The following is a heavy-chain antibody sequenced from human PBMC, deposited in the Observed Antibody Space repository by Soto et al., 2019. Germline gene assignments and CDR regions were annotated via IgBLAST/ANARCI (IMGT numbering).Heavy chain of an antibody. Sequence: QVQLVQSGAEVKKPGASVKVSCKASGYIFTNYYRHWVRPAPGQGLEWMAIINPLPTSGSTNYAQKFQGRVTVTRDTSTSTVYMELSSLTSEDTAIYYCARDLTAAAYWGQGRLGSVSS. D-gene: IGHD6-13*01. CDR1: GYIFTNYY. J-gene: IGHJ4*02. CDR2: INPLPTSGST. V-gene: IGHV1-46*01. CDR3: ARDLTAAAY.